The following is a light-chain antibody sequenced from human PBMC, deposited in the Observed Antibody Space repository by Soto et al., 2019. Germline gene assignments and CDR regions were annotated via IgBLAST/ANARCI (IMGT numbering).Light chain of an antibody. J-gene: IGKJ1*01. CDR2: GTS. Sequence: EIVLTQSPGTLSLSPGERATLSCRASQSVSASYYLAWYQQKPGQAPRLLIYGTSSRATGIPDRFSGSGSGTDFTLTISRLEPEDFAVYYCQHYGNFPPWTFGHGTKVEIK. CDR3: QHYGNFPPWT. V-gene: IGKV3-20*01. CDR1: QSVSASY.